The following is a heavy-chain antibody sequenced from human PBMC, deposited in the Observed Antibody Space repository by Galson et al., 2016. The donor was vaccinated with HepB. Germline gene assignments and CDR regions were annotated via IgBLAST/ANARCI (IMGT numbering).Heavy chain of an antibody. J-gene: IGHJ6*02. D-gene: IGHD1-26*01. V-gene: IGHV6-1*01. CDR3: ARGVAPWALGSLGFHMDV. CDR1: GDSVSTKSAA. Sequence: CAISGDSVSTKSAAGNWIRQSPSRGLEWLGRTYYRSKWYNEYAVSVQSRITINPDTSKNQFSLQLNSVTLEDTAVYYCARGVAPWALGSLGFHMDVWGQGTTVTGSS. CDR2: TYYRSKWYN.